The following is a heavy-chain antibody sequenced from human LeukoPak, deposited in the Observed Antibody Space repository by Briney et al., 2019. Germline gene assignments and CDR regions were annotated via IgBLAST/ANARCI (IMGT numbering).Heavy chain of an antibody. V-gene: IGHV1-69*13. J-gene: IGHJ4*02. CDR2: IIPIFSTA. Sequence: ASVKLSCKASGATFSSYAISWVRQAPGQGLEWMGGIIPIFSTANYAQKFQGRVTITSDDSTNTAYMELSSLRSEDTAVYYCARLSGPDCGGDCSIDYWGQGTLVTVSS. CDR1: GATFSSYA. CDR3: ARLSGPDCGGDCSIDY. D-gene: IGHD2-21*02.